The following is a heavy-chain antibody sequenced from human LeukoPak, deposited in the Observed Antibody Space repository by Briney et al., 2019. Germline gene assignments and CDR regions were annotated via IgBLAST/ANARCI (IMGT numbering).Heavy chain of an antibody. V-gene: IGHV3-66*01. D-gene: IGHD3-10*01. CDR2: IYSGGST. Sequence: GGSLRLSCAASGFTVSSNYMSWVRQAPGKGLEWVSVIYSGGSTYYADSVKGRFTISRDNSENTLYLQMNSLRAEDTAVYYCARDPFITMVRGAQDYWGQGTLVTVSS. J-gene: IGHJ4*02. CDR3: ARDPFITMVRGAQDY. CDR1: GFTVSSNY.